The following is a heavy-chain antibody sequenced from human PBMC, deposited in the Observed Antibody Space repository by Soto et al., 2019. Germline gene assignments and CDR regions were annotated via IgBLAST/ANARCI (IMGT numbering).Heavy chain of an antibody. J-gene: IGHJ4*02. CDR3: AGSGSYYNDRDY. V-gene: IGHV4-30-4*01. CDR2: IYYSGNT. D-gene: IGHD3-10*01. Sequence: PSETLSLTCSVSGGSISSGYYYWSWIRQPPGKGLEWIGNIYYSGNTNYNPSLKSRVTISVDTSKNQFSLKLSSVTAADTAVYYCAGSGSYYNDRDYWGQGTLVTVSS. CDR1: GGSISSGYYY.